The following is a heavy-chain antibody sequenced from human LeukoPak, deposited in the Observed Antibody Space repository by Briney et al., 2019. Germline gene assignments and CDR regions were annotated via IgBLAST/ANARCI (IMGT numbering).Heavy chain of an antibody. Sequence: PSETLSLTCTVSGGSISSYYWSWIRQPAGKGLEWIGRIYTSGSTNYNPSLKSRVTMSVDTSKNQFSLKLSSVTAADTAVYYCARDYYDSSGPTTSGDAFDIWGQGTMVTVSS. CDR2: IYTSGST. J-gene: IGHJ3*02. V-gene: IGHV4-4*07. CDR1: GGSISSYY. CDR3: ARDYYDSSGPTTSGDAFDI. D-gene: IGHD3-22*01.